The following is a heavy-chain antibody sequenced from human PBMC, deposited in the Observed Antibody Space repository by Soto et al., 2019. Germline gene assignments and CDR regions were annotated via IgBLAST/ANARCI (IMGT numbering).Heavy chain of an antibody. J-gene: IGHJ4*02. D-gene: IGHD2-21*02. CDR3: ARALVVVTAPDY. CDR2: ISAYDGYT. V-gene: IGHV1-18*01. Sequence: ASVKVSCKASGYALTSYGINWVRQAPGQGLEWLGWISAYDGYTNYAQILQGRVSMTTDTSTNTAYMELRSLRSEDTAVYYCARALVVVTAPDYWGQGTLVTVSS. CDR1: GYALTSYG.